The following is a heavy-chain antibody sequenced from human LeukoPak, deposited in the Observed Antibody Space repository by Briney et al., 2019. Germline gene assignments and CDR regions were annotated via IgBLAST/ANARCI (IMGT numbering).Heavy chain of an antibody. CDR2: IHYSRST. J-gene: IGHJ4*02. D-gene: IGHD6-19*01. Sequence: PESLSLACTDSGGSISSNNYYWGWIRQPPGKGLEWIGRIHYSRSTYYNPSLKSRVTITVDTSKNKFPSKLSSVTAAETAVYYCVNSSPGGGWLVSGNFDYWGQGNLVTVSS. CDR1: GGSISSNNYY. V-gene: IGHV4-39*01. CDR3: VNSSPGGGWLVSGNFDY.